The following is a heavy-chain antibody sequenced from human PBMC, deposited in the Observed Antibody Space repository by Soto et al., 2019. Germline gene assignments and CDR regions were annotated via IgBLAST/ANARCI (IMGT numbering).Heavy chain of an antibody. CDR1: GFTFSSYW. CDR2: INPAGSST. J-gene: IGHJ1*01. Sequence: EVQLVESGGDLVQPGGSLRLSCAASGFTFSSYWMHWVRQAPGKGLVWVSRINPAGSSTYYADSVKGRFTISRDNAKNTVYLQVNRLRAEDTAVYYCARGLDGGPYGFGNWGQGTLVSVSS. V-gene: IGHV3-74*01. CDR3: ARGLDGGPYGFGN. D-gene: IGHD3-10*01.